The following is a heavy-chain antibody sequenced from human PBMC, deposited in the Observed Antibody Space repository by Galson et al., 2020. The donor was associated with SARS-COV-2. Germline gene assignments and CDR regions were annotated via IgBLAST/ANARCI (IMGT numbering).Heavy chain of an antibody. V-gene: IGHV3-30-3*01. D-gene: IGHD3-9*01. J-gene: IGHJ4*02. CDR1: GFSFSNYA. CDR3: ARDYDISTGYFRGLFDY. CDR2: ITYDGNNN. Sequence: GASLKISCAASGFSFSNYAMHWVRQAPGKGLEWVAVITYDGNNNYHADSVRGRFTISRDNSKNTLYLQMNSLRVEDTAVYYCARDYDISTGYFRGLFDYWGQGTLVTVSS.